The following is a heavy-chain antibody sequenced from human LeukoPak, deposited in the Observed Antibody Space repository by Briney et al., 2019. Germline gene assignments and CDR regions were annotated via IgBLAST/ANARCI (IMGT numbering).Heavy chain of an antibody. Sequence: PGGSLRLFCAASGFTFSTNAVTWFRQAPGKGLEWVSSIGGSGGSTFYADSVKGRFTISRDNSKNTLYLQLNALRAEDTAVYYCAKARGSGSYSNYYFDYWGEGSLLTVSS. D-gene: IGHD3-10*01. CDR3: AKARGSGSYSNYYFDY. J-gene: IGHJ4*01. CDR2: IGGSGGST. V-gene: IGHV3-23*01. CDR1: GFTFSTNA.